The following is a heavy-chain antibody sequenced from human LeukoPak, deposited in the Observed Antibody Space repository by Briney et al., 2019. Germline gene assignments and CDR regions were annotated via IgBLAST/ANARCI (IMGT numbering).Heavy chain of an antibody. CDR3: ARSVDTAMVTLDY. D-gene: IGHD5-18*01. V-gene: IGHV3-21*01. CDR2: ISSSSSYI. J-gene: IGHJ4*02. Sequence: GGSLRLSCAASGFTFSSYSMNWVRQAPGKGLEWVSSISSSSSYIYYADSVKGRFTISRDNAKSSLYLQMNSLRAEDTAVYYCARSVDTAMVTLDYWGQETLVTVSS. CDR1: GFTFSSYS.